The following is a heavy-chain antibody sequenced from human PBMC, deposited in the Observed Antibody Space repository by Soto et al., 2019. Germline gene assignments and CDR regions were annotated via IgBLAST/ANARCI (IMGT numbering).Heavy chain of an antibody. CDR3: AREITILGGFDY. J-gene: IGHJ4*02. V-gene: IGHV4-59*01. CDR2: IYYSGST. CDR1: GGSISSYY. D-gene: IGHD3-3*01. Sequence: QVQLQESGPGLVKPSETLSLTCTVSGGSISSYYWSWIRQPPGKGLGWIGYIYYSGSTNYNPSLKSRVTLSVDTSKNQFSLKLSSVTAADTAVYYCAREITILGGFDYWGQGTLVTVSS.